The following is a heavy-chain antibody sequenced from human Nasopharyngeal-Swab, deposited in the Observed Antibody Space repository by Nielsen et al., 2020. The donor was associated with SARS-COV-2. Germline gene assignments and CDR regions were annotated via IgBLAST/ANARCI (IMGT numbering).Heavy chain of an antibody. Sequence: GGSLRLSCAASGFTFSDYYMSWIRQAPGKGLEWVSYISSSGSTIYYADSVKGRFTISRDNAKNSLYLQMNSLRAEDTAVYYCAKDRYCSGGACYFSGFDYWGLGTLVTASS. D-gene: IGHD2-15*01. CDR2: ISSSGSTI. CDR3: AKDRYCSGGACYFSGFDY. CDR1: GFTFSDYY. V-gene: IGHV3-11*04. J-gene: IGHJ4*02.